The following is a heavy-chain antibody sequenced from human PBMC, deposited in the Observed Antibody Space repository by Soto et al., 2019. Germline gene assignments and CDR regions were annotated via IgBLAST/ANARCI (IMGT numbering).Heavy chain of an antibody. J-gene: IGHJ4*02. CDR3: VRQVGALGY. D-gene: IGHD1-26*01. CDR1: GFTVSSYI. Sequence: GDSLKISFSASGFTVSSYIINFVRQAPGKGLEWVSSISSSGNSTYYADSVKGRLTISRDNAKNSLYLQVNSLRAEDTDVYYCVRQVGALGYWGQGPLV. V-gene: IGHV3-21*01. CDR2: ISSSGNST.